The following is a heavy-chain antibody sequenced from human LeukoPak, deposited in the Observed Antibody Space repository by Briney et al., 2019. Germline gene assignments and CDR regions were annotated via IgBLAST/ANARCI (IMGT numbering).Heavy chain of an antibody. CDR1: GGSISRSSYY. CDR2: LYYSGST. D-gene: IGHD2-15*01. CDR3: ARDRYCSGGSCYFTAYYYYYYYMDV. J-gene: IGHJ6*03. Sequence: SETLSLTCNVSGGSISRSSYYWGWIRQPPGKGLEWVGSLYYSGSTYYNPSLKSRVTISVDTSKNPFSLKLSSVTAADTAVYYCARDRYCSGGSCYFTAYYYYYYYMDVWGKGTTVTVSS. V-gene: IGHV4-39*02.